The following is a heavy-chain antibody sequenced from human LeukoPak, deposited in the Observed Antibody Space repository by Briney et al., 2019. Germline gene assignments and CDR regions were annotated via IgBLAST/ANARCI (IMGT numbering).Heavy chain of an antibody. Sequence: QTGGSLRHSCAASGFTFSSYAMSWVRQAPGKGLEWVSAISGSGGSTYYADSVKGRFTISRDNSKNTLYLQMNSLRAEDTAVYYCALPGHYYDSSVPRDWGQGTLVTVSS. CDR1: GFTFSSYA. J-gene: IGHJ4*02. V-gene: IGHV3-23*01. CDR2: ISGSGGST. CDR3: ALPGHYYDSSVPRD. D-gene: IGHD3-22*01.